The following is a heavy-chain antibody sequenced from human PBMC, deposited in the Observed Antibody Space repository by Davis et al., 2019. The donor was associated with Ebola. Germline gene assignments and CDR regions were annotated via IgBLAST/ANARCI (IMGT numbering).Heavy chain of an antibody. J-gene: IGHJ6*02. CDR1: GFTFSSYA. Sequence: GESLKISCAASGFTFSSYAMSLVRQAPGKGLEWVSAISGSGGSTYYADSVKGRFTISRDNSKNTLYLQMNSLRAEDTAVYYCAKDRRYDILTGYSVGYGMDVWGQGTTVTVSS. CDR3: AKDRRYDILTGYSVGYGMDV. V-gene: IGHV3-23*01. D-gene: IGHD3-9*01. CDR2: ISGSGGST.